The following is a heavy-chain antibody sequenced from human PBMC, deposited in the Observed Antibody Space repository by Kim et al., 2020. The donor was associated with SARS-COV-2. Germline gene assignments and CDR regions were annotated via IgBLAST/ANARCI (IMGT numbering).Heavy chain of an antibody. D-gene: IGHD3-10*01. V-gene: IGHV5-51*01. Sequence: GASLQISCKGSGYSFTSYWIGWVRQMPGKGLEWVGIIYPGDSDTRYSPSFQGQVTISADKSISTAYLQWSSLKASDTAMYYCARLWFGELLPYNWFDPWGPGTLVTVAS. J-gene: IGHJ5*02. CDR2: IYPGDSDT. CDR3: ARLWFGELLPYNWFDP. CDR1: GYSFTSYW.